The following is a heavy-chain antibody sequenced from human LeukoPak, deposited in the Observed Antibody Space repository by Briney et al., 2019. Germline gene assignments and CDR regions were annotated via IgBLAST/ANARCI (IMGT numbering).Heavy chain of an antibody. J-gene: IGHJ4*02. Sequence: PGGSLRLSCAASGFTLTSYAMSWVRQAPGKGLEWVSSISGSGGSTYYADSVKGRFTISRDNSKNTLYLQMNSLRAEDTAVYYCAKDHRTSTWPFDYWGQGTLVTVSS. V-gene: IGHV3-23*01. CDR1: GFTLTSYA. D-gene: IGHD2-2*01. CDR2: ISGSGGST. CDR3: AKDHRTSTWPFDY.